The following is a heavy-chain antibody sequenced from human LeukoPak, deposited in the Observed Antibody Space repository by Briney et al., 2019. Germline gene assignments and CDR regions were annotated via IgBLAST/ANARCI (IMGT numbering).Heavy chain of an antibody. Sequence: GRSLRLYCAASGFIFSSYAVHWVRQAPGKGLEWVAFISFDGSNKYYADSVKGRFTISRDNSKNTLYLQMNSLRAEDTAVYYCARQVAGLDYWGQGTLVTVSS. D-gene: IGHD6-19*01. CDR2: ISFDGSNK. V-gene: IGHV3-30-3*01. J-gene: IGHJ4*02. CDR1: GFIFSSYA. CDR3: ARQVAGLDY.